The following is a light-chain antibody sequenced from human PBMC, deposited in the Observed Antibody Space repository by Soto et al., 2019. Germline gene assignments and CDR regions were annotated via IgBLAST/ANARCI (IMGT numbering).Light chain of an antibody. CDR2: EVT. J-gene: IGLJ1*01. CDR1: SGDIGSYNP. Sequence: QSALTQPASVSGSPGQSITISCTGTSGDIGSYNPVSWYQQHPGKAPKLIIYEVTDRPSWVSNRFSGSKSGNTASLTISGLQAEDEAEYYCSSYTNINTRACVFGAGPKVTVL. CDR3: SSYTNINTRACV. V-gene: IGLV2-14*01.